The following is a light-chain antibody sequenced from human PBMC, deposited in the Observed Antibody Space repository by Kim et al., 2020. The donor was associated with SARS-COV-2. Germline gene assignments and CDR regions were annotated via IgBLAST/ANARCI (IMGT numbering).Light chain of an antibody. Sequence: ATIGSTVTITCRASQDISNSLVWYQHKSGKAPNLLLYTPSTLHSGVPSRFSGSGSGTDYTLTISSLQPEDFATYYCQQYYSVPLTFGGGTKVDIK. CDR3: QQYYSVPLT. CDR2: TPS. J-gene: IGKJ4*01. CDR1: QDISNS. V-gene: IGKV1-NL1*01.